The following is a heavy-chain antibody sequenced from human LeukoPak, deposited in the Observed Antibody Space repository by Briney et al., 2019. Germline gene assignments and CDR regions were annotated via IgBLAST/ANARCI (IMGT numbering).Heavy chain of an antibody. V-gene: IGHV4-59*08. CDR3: ARNSVVVVAAHYYYGMDV. Sequence: SETLSLTCTVSGGSIRSYYWSWIRQPPGKGLEWIGYIYYSGSTNYNPSLKSRVTISVDTSKNQFSLKLSSVTAADTAVYYCARNSVVVVAAHYYYGMDVWGQGTTVTVSS. CDR2: IYYSGST. D-gene: IGHD2-15*01. CDR1: GGSIRSYY. J-gene: IGHJ6*02.